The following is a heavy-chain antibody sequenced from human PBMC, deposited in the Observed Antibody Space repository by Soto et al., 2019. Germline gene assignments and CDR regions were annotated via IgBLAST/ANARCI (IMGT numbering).Heavy chain of an antibody. CDR1: GFTFSSYS. CDR3: AGMDYVANNDIDF. Sequence: GGSLRLSCAASGFTFSSYSMNWVRQAPGKGLEWVSYISSSSSTIYYADSVKGRFTISRDNAKNSLYLQMNSLRAEDTAVYYCAGMDYVANNDIDFLGQGALVTISS. V-gene: IGHV3-48*01. D-gene: IGHD3-16*01. J-gene: IGHJ4*02. CDR2: ISSSSSTI.